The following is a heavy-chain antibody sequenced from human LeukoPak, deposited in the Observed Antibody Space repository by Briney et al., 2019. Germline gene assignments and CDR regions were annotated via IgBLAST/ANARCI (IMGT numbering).Heavy chain of an antibody. V-gene: IGHV4-31*03. CDR3: ARVIVSYRYDANWFDP. D-gene: IGHD2-8*01. CDR2: IYYSGNS. CDR1: GGSISGDGQY. Sequence: PSQTLSLTCTVSGGSISGDGQYWSWIRQHPVKGLEWIGYIYYSGNSYYNPSLKSRVTISADTSENQFSLQLNSVTAADTAVYYCARVIVSYRYDANWFDPWGQGTLVTVSS. J-gene: IGHJ5*02.